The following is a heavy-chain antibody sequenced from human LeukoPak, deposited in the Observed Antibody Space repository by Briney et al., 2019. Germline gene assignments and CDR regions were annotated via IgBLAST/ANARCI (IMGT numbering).Heavy chain of an antibody. D-gene: IGHD2-15*01. CDR1: GYTFTGYY. CDR3: ARSARYCSGGSCYSRYGMDV. CDR2: INPNSGGT. Sequence: ASVKVSCKASGYTFTGYYMHWVRQAPGQGLEWMGWINPNSGGTNYAQKFQGWVTMARDTSISTAYMELGRLRSDDTAVYYCARSARYCSGGSCYSRYGMDVWGQGTTVTVSS. V-gene: IGHV1-2*04. J-gene: IGHJ6*02.